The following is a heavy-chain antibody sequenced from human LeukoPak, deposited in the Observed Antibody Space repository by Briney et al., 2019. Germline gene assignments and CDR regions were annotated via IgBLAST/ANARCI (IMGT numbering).Heavy chain of an antibody. CDR2: IYSGGGT. V-gene: IGHV3-53*01. Sequence: GRSLRLSCAASGFTVTSNYMSSGREAPREGLGWGSGIYSGGGTNYGDSVKARSTISRDKSQNTLYLQMNRLRGEDTAVYYCARDGNHYDILTGDYPGWFGPWGQGTLVTVSS. J-gene: IGHJ5*02. CDR1: GFTVTSNY. CDR3: ARDGNHYDILTGDYPGWFGP. D-gene: IGHD3-9*01.